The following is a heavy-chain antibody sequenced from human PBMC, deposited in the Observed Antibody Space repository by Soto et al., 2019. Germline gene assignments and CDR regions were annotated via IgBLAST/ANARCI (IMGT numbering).Heavy chain of an antibody. J-gene: IGHJ3*02. CDR3: ARGLGAYSYGPYDDFDI. D-gene: IGHD5-18*01. V-gene: IGHV1-3*01. CDR1: GYTFTSYA. CDR2: INAGNGNT. Sequence: EASVKVSCKASGYTFTSYAMHWVRQAPGQRLEWMGWINAGNGNTKYSQKFQGRVTITRDTSASTAYMELSSLRSEDTAVYYCARGLGAYSYGPYDDFDIWGQGTMVTVSS.